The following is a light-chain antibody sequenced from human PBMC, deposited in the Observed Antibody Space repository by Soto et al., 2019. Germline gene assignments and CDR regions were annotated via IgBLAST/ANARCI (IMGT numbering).Light chain of an antibody. V-gene: IGLV2-8*01. J-gene: IGLJ2*01. CDR3: SSYAGSNRKV. Sequence: QSVLTQPPSASGSPGQSVTISCTGTSSDVGGYNYVSWYQQHPGKAPKLMIYEVSKRPSGVPDRFSGSKSGNTASLTVSGLQAEDEADYYCSSYAGSNRKVFGGGTQAHRP. CDR2: EVS. CDR1: SSDVGGYNY.